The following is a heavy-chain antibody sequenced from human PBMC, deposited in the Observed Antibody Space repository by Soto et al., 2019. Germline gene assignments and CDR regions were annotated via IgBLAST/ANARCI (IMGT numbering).Heavy chain of an antibody. J-gene: IGHJ4*02. Sequence: ESGGGLVQPXGSLRLXXAASXXXXXXXXXXXXXQXPXXGLEWVSYISSSSSTIYYADSVKGRFTISRDNAKNSLYLQMNSLRDEDTAVYYCARDAEGYSSGWYFDYWGQGTLVTVSS. CDR1: XXXXXXXX. CDR3: ARDAEGYSSGWYFDY. CDR2: ISSSSSTI. D-gene: IGHD6-19*01. V-gene: IGHV3-48*02.